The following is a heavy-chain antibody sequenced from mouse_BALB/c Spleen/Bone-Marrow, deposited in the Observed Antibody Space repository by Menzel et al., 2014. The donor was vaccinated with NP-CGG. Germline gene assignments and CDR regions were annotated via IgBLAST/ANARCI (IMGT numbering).Heavy chain of an antibody. CDR2: INPDSSTI. CDR3: ASLHYYGFFAY. Sequence: EVQLQQSGGGLVQPGGSLKLSCAASGFDFSRYWMSWVRQAPGKGLEWIGEINPDSSTINYTPSLEDKFIISRDNAKNTLYLQMGKVRSEDTALYYCASLHYYGFFAYWGQGTLVTVSA. J-gene: IGHJ3*01. V-gene: IGHV4-1*02. D-gene: IGHD1-2*01. CDR1: GFDFSRYW.